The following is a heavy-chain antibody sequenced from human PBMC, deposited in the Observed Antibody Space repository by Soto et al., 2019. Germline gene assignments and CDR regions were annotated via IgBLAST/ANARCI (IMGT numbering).Heavy chain of an antibody. CDR1: GFTFSSYA. Sequence: EVQLLESGGGLVQPGGSLRLSCVASGFTFSSYAMSWVRQAPGKGLEWVSAISGSGGSTYYADSVKGRFTISRDNSKNTLYLQMNSLRAEDTAVYYCAKATSVLAARPKNAFDIWGQGTMVTVSS. D-gene: IGHD6-6*01. V-gene: IGHV3-23*01. J-gene: IGHJ3*02. CDR3: AKATSVLAARPKNAFDI. CDR2: ISGSGGST.